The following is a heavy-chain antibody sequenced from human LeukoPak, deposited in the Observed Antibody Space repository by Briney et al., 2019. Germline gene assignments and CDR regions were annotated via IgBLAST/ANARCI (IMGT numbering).Heavy chain of an antibody. CDR3: AKTTYYFDY. J-gene: IGHJ4*02. D-gene: IGHD1-1*01. V-gene: IGHV3-23*01. Sequence: PGGSLRLSCAASGFTFSSYAMSWVRLAPGKGLEWVSAITGSGGTTYYADSVKGRFTISRDNSKNTLYLQMNSLRAEDTAVYYCAKTTYYFDYWGQGTLVTVSS. CDR2: ITGSGGTT. CDR1: GFTFSSYA.